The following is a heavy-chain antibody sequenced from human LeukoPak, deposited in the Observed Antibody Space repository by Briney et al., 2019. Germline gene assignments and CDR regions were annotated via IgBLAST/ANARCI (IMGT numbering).Heavy chain of an antibody. CDR2: INHSGST. D-gene: IGHD2-2*01. J-gene: IGHJ6*03. V-gene: IGHV4-34*01. CDR1: GGSFSGYY. CDR3: ARVGRCSSTSCYRSSLSYYYYYMDV. Sequence: SETLSLTCAVYGGSFSGYYWSWIRQPPGKGLEWIGEINHSGSTNYNPSLKSRVTISVDTPKNQFSLKLSSVTAADTAVYYCARVGRCSSTSCYRSSLSYYYYYMDVWGKGTTVTVSS.